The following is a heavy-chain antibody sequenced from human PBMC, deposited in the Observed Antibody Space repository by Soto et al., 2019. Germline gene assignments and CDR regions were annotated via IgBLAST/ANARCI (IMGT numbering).Heavy chain of an antibody. CDR1: GYSFTSYW. D-gene: IGHD4-17*01. CDR2: IDPSDSYT. J-gene: IGHJ4*02. V-gene: IGHV5-10-1*01. Sequence: PGESLKISCKGSGYSFTSYWISWVRQMPGKGLEWMGRIDPSDSYTNYSPSFQGHVTISADKSISTAYLQWSSLKASDTAIYYCAKTGPAPGDYIDYWGQGTLVTVSS. CDR3: AKTGPAPGDYIDY.